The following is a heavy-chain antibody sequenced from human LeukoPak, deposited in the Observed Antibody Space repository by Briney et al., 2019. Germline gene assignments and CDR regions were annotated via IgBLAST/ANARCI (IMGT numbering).Heavy chain of an antibody. Sequence: SETLSLTCNVSGGSISGSRRYWGWVRQPPGGGLKGFGSIRYIGTPYYNPSLQSRLTISVDNSQNQFSLKLKSVTAADTSMYYCTRQLSWASDTGDSWGQGTLVTVSS. V-gene: IGHV4-39*01. J-gene: IGHJ5*01. CDR2: IRYIGTP. CDR1: GGSISGSRRY. D-gene: IGHD6-13*01. CDR3: TRQLSWASDTGDS.